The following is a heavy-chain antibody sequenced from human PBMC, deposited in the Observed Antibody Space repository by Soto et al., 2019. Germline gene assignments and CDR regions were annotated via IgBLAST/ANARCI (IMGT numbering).Heavy chain of an antibody. CDR1: GFTFSDYY. V-gene: IGHV3-11*01. CDR3: ARDQRRLAEYYESSGPFDY. Sequence: GGSLRLSCAASGFTFSDYYMSWIRQAPGKGLEWVSYISSSGSTIYYADSVKGRFTISRDKAKNSLYLQMNSLRAEDTAVYYCARDQRRLAEYYESSGPFDYWGQGTLVTVSS. CDR2: ISSSGSTI. J-gene: IGHJ4*02. D-gene: IGHD3-22*01.